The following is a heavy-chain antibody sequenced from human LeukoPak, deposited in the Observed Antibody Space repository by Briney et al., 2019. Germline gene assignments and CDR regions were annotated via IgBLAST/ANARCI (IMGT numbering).Heavy chain of an antibody. J-gene: IGHJ4*02. Sequence: PGGSLRLSCAASGFTVSSNYMSWVRQAPGKGLEWVSVIYSGGSTYYADSVKGRFTISRDNSENTLYLQMDSLRAEDTAVYYCARAFIRRSVAGPFDYWGQGTLVTVSS. CDR1: GFTVSSNY. CDR2: IYSGGST. V-gene: IGHV3-66*01. CDR3: ARAFIRRSVAGPFDY. D-gene: IGHD6-19*01.